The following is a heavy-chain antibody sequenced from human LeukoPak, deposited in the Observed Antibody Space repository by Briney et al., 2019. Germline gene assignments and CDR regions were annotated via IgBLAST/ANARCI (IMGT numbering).Heavy chain of an antibody. Sequence: PGRSLRLSCAASGFTFSSYGMHWVSQAPGKGLEWVAVISYDGSNKYYADSVKGRFTISRDNSKNTLYLQMNSLRAEDTAVYYCAKDGNDYGDSAGYWGQGTLVTVSS. D-gene: IGHD4-17*01. CDR2: ISYDGSNK. CDR1: GFTFSSYG. CDR3: AKDGNDYGDSAGY. J-gene: IGHJ4*02. V-gene: IGHV3-30*18.